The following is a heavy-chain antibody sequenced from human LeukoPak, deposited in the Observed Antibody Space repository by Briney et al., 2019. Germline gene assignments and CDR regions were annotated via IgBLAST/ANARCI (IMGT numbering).Heavy chain of an antibody. J-gene: IGHJ4*02. D-gene: IGHD3-22*01. V-gene: IGHV3-30*04. CDR2: ISYDGSNK. CDR1: GFTFSSYA. Sequence: GRSLRLSRAASGFTFSSYAMHWVRQAPGKGLEWVAAISYDGSNKYYADSVKGRFTISRDNSKNTLYLQMNSLRAEDTAVYYCARDEGPITMTLDYWGQGTLVTVSS. CDR3: ARDEGPITMTLDY.